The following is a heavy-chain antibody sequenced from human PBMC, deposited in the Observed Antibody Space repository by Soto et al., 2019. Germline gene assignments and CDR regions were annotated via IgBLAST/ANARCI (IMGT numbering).Heavy chain of an antibody. D-gene: IGHD3-22*01. Sequence: EVQLVESGGDLVQPGGSLRLSCAASGFTFSSYWMHWVRQAPGKGLVWVSRIKSDGSGAIYADSVKGRFTVSRDNAKNTLYLLMNSLSTEDTAVCYWARVDGDYPDGSGYLGGNWGQGTRVTVSS. CDR1: GFTFSSYW. V-gene: IGHV3-74*01. CDR2: IKSDGSGA. J-gene: IGHJ4*02. CDR3: ARVDGDYPDGSGYLGGN.